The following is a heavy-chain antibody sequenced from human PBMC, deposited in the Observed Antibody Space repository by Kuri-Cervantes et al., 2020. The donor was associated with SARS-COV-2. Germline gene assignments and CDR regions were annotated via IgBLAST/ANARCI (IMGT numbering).Heavy chain of an antibody. Sequence: GGSLRLSCVASGFSFSSTWMTWVRQAPGKGLEWVANIKQDGSEKYYVDSVKGRFTIARDNAKSSLYLQMNSLRAEDTAVYYCARDNYQTGPLESWGQGTLVTVSS. V-gene: IGHV3-7*01. CDR1: GFSFSSTW. CDR2: IKQDGSEK. CDR3: ARDNYQTGPLES. J-gene: IGHJ4*02. D-gene: IGHD3-9*01.